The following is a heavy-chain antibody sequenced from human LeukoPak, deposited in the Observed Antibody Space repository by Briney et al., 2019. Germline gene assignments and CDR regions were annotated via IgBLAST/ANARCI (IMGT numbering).Heavy chain of an antibody. D-gene: IGHD6-19*01. V-gene: IGHV1-18*01. Sequence: ASVKVSCKASGYTFTNYGISWVRQAPGQGLEWMGWISTYNGNTNYAQKFQGRVTMTRDTSISTAYMELSRLRSDDTAVYYCARGVAVAGPNFDYWGQGTLVTVSS. J-gene: IGHJ4*02. CDR2: ISTYNGNT. CDR1: GYTFTNYG. CDR3: ARGVAVAGPNFDY.